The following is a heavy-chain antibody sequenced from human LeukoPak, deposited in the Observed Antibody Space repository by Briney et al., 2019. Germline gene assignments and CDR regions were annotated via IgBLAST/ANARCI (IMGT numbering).Heavy chain of an antibody. V-gene: IGHV4-59*08. J-gene: IGHJ6*02. CDR1: GGSISSYY. D-gene: IGHD6-13*01. CDR2: IYYSGST. Sequence: PSETLSLTCTVSGGSISSYYWSWIRQPPGKGLDWIGYIYYSGSTNYNPSPKSRVTISVDTSKNQFSLKLTSVTAADTAVYYCARGISETGARQLVRRDYYYGMDVWGQGTTVNVSS. CDR3: ARGISETGARQLVRRDYYYGMDV.